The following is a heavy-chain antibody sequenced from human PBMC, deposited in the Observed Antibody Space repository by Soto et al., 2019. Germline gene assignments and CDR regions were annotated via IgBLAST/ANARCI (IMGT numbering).Heavy chain of an antibody. Sequence: GASVKVSCKASGYTFTNYGINWVRQAPGQGLEWKGRISAYNGKKNYVQKLQGKITMTTDTSTSAAYMELRSLRSDDTAVYYCARDPGVVVVAGSDYWGQGTLVTVSS. J-gene: IGHJ4*02. D-gene: IGHD2-15*01. CDR1: GYTFTNYG. CDR2: ISAYNGKK. CDR3: ARDPGVVVVAGSDY. V-gene: IGHV1-18*01.